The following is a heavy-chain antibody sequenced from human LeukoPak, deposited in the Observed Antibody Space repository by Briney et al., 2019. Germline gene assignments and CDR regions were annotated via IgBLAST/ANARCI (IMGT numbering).Heavy chain of an antibody. Sequence: PGGSLRLSCAASGFTFSSYWMHWVRHAPGKGLVWVSAISGSGGSTYYADSVKGRFTISRDNSKNTLYLQMNSLRAEDTAVYYCAKNGDLEQLRFQPPGDVWGKGTTVTVSS. V-gene: IGHV3-23*01. J-gene: IGHJ6*04. CDR3: AKNGDLEQLRFQPPGDV. CDR2: ISGSGGST. D-gene: IGHD1/OR15-1a*01. CDR1: GFTFSSYW.